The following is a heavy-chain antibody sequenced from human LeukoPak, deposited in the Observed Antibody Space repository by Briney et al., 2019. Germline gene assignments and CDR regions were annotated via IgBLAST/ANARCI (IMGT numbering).Heavy chain of an antibody. D-gene: IGHD1-26*01. CDR2: ISGSGGST. Sequence: PGGSLRLSCAASGFTFSSYAMSWVRQAPGKGLEWVSAISGSGGSTYYADSVKGRFTISRDNSKNTLYLQMNSLRAEDTAVYYCAKLSGSYRMEYYYYMDVWGKGTTVTVSS. CDR1: GFTFSSYA. CDR3: AKLSGSYRMEYYYYMDV. J-gene: IGHJ6*03. V-gene: IGHV3-23*01.